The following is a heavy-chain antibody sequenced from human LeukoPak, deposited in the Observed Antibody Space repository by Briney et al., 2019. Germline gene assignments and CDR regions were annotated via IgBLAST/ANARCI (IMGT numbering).Heavy chain of an antibody. CDR3: ARRERDGYNRGYWFDP. Sequence: GESLKISCKGSGYSFTSYWIGWARQMPGKGLEWMGITYPGDSDTRYSPSFQGQVTISADKSISTAYLQWSSLKASDTAMYYCARRERDGYNRGYWFDPWGQGTLVTASS. J-gene: IGHJ5*02. CDR2: TYPGDSDT. D-gene: IGHD5-24*01. V-gene: IGHV5-51*01. CDR1: GYSFTSYW.